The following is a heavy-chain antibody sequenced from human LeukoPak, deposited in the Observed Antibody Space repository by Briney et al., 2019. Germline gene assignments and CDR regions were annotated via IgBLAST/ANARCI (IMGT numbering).Heavy chain of an antibody. CDR2: ITPIFRTP. J-gene: IGHJ6*02. Sequence: GASVKVSCKASGGTFSSTTINWVRQAPGQGLEWMGGITPIFRTPNYAQKFQGRVTITAVESMSTAYMELSSLRSEDTAVYYCARLGPSIAAAGMGGMDVWGQGTTVTVSS. CDR1: GGTFSSTT. V-gene: IGHV1-69*13. D-gene: IGHD6-13*01. CDR3: ARLGPSIAAAGMGGMDV.